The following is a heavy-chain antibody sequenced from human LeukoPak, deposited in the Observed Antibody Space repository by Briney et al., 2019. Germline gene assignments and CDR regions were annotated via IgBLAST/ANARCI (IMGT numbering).Heavy chain of an antibody. V-gene: IGHV4-59*01. D-gene: IGHD6-19*01. CDR1: GGSISNYY. CDR3: ARKEAVAGTYVGDY. J-gene: IGHJ4*02. CDR2: INYSGST. Sequence: PSETLSLTCTVSGGSISNYYWSWIRQPPGKGLEWIAYINYSGSTNYNPSLKSRVTISVDTSKNHFSLTLSSVTAADTAVYYCARKEAVAGTYVGDYWGQGTLVTVSS.